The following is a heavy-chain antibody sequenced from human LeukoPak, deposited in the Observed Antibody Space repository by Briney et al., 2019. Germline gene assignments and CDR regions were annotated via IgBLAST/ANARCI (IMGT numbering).Heavy chain of an antibody. Sequence: SETLSLTCAVYGGSFSNYYWGWIRQSPARGPEWIGEVNHRGTTNYSPSLKSRVTISVDSSKNQFSLKMTSVTAADTAVYYCTREWSSGYYSDYWGQGILVTVSS. CDR2: VNHRGTT. CDR3: TREWSSGYYSDY. CDR1: GGSFSNYY. V-gene: IGHV4-34*01. D-gene: IGHD3-22*01. J-gene: IGHJ4*02.